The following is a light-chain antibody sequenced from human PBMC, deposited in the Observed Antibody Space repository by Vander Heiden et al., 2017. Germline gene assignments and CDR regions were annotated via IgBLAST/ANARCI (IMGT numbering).Light chain of an antibody. CDR1: QSVSSN. Sequence: EIVMTQSPATLSVSPGERATLSCRASQSVSSNLAWYQQKPGQAPRLLIYGASTRATGIPARFSGSGYGTEFTLTISSRQSEDFAVYYCQQHNYWHPYTFGQGTKLEIK. V-gene: IGKV3-15*01. CDR3: QQHNYWHPYT. J-gene: IGKJ2*01. CDR2: GAS.